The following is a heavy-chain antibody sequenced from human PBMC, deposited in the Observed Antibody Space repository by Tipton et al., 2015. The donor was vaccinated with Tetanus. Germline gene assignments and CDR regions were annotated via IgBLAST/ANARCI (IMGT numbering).Heavy chain of an antibody. CDR3: ARMGFTYGQVVY. D-gene: IGHD5-18*01. Sequence: LSLTCNVSGGSINTGDYYWSWIRQSPGKGLEWIGHVYYSGRTYYNPPLKSRVTISADMSKNQFSLKLTSVTAADTATYYCARMGFTYGQVVYWGQGTLVTVAS. V-gene: IGHV4-30-4*01. CDR1: GGSINTGDYY. CDR2: VYYSGRT. J-gene: IGHJ4*02.